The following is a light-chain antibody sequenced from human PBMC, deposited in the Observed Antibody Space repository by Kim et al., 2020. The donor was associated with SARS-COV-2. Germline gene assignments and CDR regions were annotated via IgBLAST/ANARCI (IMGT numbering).Light chain of an antibody. V-gene: IGKV3-11*01. CDR1: QSISS. CDR3: QQRSTWPPYT. J-gene: IGKJ2*01. Sequence: SWSPGERATPSCRASQSISSLAWYQHKPGQAPRLLIYDASNRATGIPARFSGSGSGTDFTLTISSLEPEDFAVYFCQQRSTWPPYTFGQGTKLEI. CDR2: DAS.